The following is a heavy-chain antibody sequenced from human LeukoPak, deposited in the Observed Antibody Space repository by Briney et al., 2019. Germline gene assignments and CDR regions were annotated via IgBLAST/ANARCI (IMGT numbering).Heavy chain of an antibody. CDR1: GGSISSGDYY. CDR3: ARGPRYYYDSRDDAFDI. Sequence: TSETLSLTCTVSGGSISSGDYYWRWIRQPPGKGLEWIGYIYYSGSTYYNPSLKSRVTISVDTSKNQFSLKLSSVTAADTAVYYCARGPRYYYDSRDDAFDIWGQGTMVTVSS. CDR2: IYYSGST. D-gene: IGHD3-22*01. V-gene: IGHV4-30-4*01. J-gene: IGHJ3*02.